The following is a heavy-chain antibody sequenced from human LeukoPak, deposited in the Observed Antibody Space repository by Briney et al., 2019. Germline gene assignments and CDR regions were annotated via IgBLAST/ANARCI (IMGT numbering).Heavy chain of an antibody. CDR1: GFTVSSNY. Sequence: GGSLRLSCAASGFTVSSNYMSWVRQAPGKGLEWVSAISGSGGSTYYADSVKGRFTISRDNSKNTLYLQKNSLRAEDTAVYYCAKGLGIAAAGSSFDYWGQGTLVTVSS. D-gene: IGHD6-13*01. V-gene: IGHV3-23*01. CDR3: AKGLGIAAAGSSFDY. CDR2: ISGSGGST. J-gene: IGHJ4*02.